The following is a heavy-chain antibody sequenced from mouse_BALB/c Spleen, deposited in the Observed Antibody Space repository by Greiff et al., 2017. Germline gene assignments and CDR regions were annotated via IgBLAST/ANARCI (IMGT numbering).Heavy chain of an antibody. Sequence: QVQLQQSGAELVRPGTSVKVSCKASGYAFTNYLIEWVKQRPGQGLEWIGVINPGSGGTNYNEKFKGKATLTADKSSSTAYMQLSSLTSDDSAVYFCARWLLGFYAMDYWGQGTSVTVSS. CDR1: GYAFTNYL. D-gene: IGHD2-3*01. CDR3: ARWLLGFYAMDY. CDR2: INPGSGGT. J-gene: IGHJ4*01. V-gene: IGHV1-54*01.